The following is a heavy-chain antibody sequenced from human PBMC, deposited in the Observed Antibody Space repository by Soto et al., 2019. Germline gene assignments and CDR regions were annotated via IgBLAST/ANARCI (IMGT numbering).Heavy chain of an antibody. D-gene: IGHD1-1*01. CDR3: ARVERGTATTVVDAFDI. Sequence: QVQLQQWGAGLLMPSETLSLTCAVYGGFVSSGSYYWSWIRHPPGKGLEWIGEMSHSGGTHFNPSLKSRVTISVDTSKNQFSLKMSSVTAADTALYYCARVERGTATTVVDAFDIWGPGTMVTVSS. V-gene: IGHV4-34*01. CDR2: MSHSGGT. CDR1: GGFVSSGSYY. J-gene: IGHJ3*02.